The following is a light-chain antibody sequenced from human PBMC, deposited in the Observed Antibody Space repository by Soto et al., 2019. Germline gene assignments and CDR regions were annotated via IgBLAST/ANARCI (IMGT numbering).Light chain of an antibody. J-gene: IGLJ3*02. CDR1: TGAVTSGHY. CDR3: LISYSGGRV. Sequence: QTVVTQEPSLTVSPGGTVTLTCGSSTGAVTSGHYPYWFQQKPGQGPRTLIYDTSNKNSWTPARFSGSLLGGKAALTLSGAQPEDEADYYCLISYSGGRVFGGGTKLTVL. V-gene: IGLV7-46*01. CDR2: DTS.